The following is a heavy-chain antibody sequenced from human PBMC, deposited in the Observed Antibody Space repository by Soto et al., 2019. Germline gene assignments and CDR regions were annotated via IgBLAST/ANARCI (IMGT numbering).Heavy chain of an antibody. Sequence: PSETLSLTCAVSGGSISSSNWWSWVRQPPGKGLEWIGEIYHSGSTNYNPSLKSRVTISVDKSKNQFSLKLSSVTAADTAVYYCARDVRDYVWGSYRSQTYFDYWGQGTLVTVSS. CDR3: ARDVRDYVWGSYRSQTYFDY. CDR1: GGSISSSNW. V-gene: IGHV4-4*02. J-gene: IGHJ4*02. CDR2: IYHSGST. D-gene: IGHD3-16*02.